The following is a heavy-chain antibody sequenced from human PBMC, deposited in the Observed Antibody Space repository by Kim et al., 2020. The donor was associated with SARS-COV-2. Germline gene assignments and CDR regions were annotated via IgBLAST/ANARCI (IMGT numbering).Heavy chain of an antibody. V-gene: IGHV4-31*03. Sequence: SETLSLTCTVSGGSISSGGYYWSWIRQHPGKGLEWIGYIYYSGSTYYNPSLKSRVTTSVDTSKNQFSLKLSSVTAADTAVYYCARVSVYYDSSGSQRAFDIWGQGTMVTVSS. J-gene: IGHJ3*02. D-gene: IGHD3-22*01. CDR3: ARVSVYYDSSGSQRAFDI. CDR1: GGSISSGGYY. CDR2: IYYSGST.